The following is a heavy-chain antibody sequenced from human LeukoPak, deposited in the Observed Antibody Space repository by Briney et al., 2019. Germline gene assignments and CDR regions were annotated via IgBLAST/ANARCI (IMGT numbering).Heavy chain of an antibody. D-gene: IGHD6-19*01. Sequence: GEPLKISCKGSGYSFTNYWIAGVRQMPGKDLEWIAMIYPDDFNIKYRPFFQGQVTVSADKSISTAYLQWISLKASDTAIYYCVRHHRFSSGLHYLDFCSQGTLLTVST. V-gene: IGHV5-51*01. J-gene: IGHJ4*02. CDR2: IYPDDFNI. CDR3: VRHHRFSSGLHYLDF. CDR1: GYSFTNYW.